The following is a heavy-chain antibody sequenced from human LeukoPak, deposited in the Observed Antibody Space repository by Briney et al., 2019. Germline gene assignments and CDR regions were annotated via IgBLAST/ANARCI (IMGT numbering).Heavy chain of an antibody. V-gene: IGHV1-2*02. J-gene: IGHJ6*03. CDR1: GYTFTGYY. Sequence: GASVKVSCKASGYTFTGYYMHWVRQAPGQGLEWMGWINPNSGGTNYAQKFQGRVTMTRDTSINTAYMELSRLRSDDTAVYYCARGGLPIYYYYIDVWGKGTTVTASS. CDR2: INPNSGGT. CDR3: ARGGLPIYYYYIDV. D-gene: IGHD3-16*01.